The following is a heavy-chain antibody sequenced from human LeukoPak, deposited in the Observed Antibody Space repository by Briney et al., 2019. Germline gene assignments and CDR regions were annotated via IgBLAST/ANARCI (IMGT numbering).Heavy chain of an antibody. D-gene: IGHD6-6*01. CDR1: GGSISGGVYY. CDR3: ARLYSSASIGVHYFDY. Sequence: SETLSLTCTVSGGSISGGVYYWSWIRQPAGKGLEWIGRVYPSGTTNYDPSLKSRVTISVDTSKNQFSLKLSSVTAADTAIYYCARLYSSASIGVHYFDYWGQGTLVTVSS. V-gene: IGHV4-61*02. J-gene: IGHJ4*02. CDR2: VYPSGTT.